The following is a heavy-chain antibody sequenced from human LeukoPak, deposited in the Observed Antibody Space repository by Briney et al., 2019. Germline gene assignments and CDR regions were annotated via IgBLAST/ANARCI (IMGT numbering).Heavy chain of an antibody. CDR1: GYTLTELS. CDR2: FDPEDGET. J-gene: IGHJ4*02. Sequence: ASVKVSCKVSGYTLTELSMHWVRQAPGKGLEWMGGFDPEDGETIYAQKFQGRVTMTEGTSTDTAYMELSSLRSEDTAVYYCATEWELLHGFDYWGQGTLVTVSS. CDR3: ATEWELLHGFDY. V-gene: IGHV1-24*01. D-gene: IGHD1-26*01.